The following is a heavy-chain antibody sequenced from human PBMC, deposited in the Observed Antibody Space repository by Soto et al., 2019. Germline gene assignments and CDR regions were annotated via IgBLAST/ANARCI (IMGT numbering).Heavy chain of an antibody. CDR1: GFTFDDYA. Sequence: EVQLVESGGGLVQPGRSLRLSCAASGFTFDDYAMHWVRQAPGKGLEWVSGISWNSGSIGYADSVKGRFTISRDNAKNSLYLQMNSLRAEDTALYYCAKDMGRSWYSPFDPWGQGTLVTVSS. CDR2: ISWNSGSI. D-gene: IGHD6-13*01. V-gene: IGHV3-9*01. CDR3: AKDMGRSWYSPFDP. J-gene: IGHJ5*02.